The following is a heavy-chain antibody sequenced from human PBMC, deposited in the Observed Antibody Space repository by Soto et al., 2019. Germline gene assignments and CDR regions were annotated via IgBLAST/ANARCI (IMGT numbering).Heavy chain of an antibody. CDR2: IFWKSDSI. CDR1: GFTFEDYA. Sequence: EVQLVESGGALVQPGRSLRLSCVASGFTFEDYAMHWVRQVPGKGLEWVSGIFWKSDSIGYADSVRGRFTISRDNAKNSLYLQMNNLRPEDTALYYCVEYVGVVAAALGYWGQGTLVTVSS. V-gene: IGHV3-9*01. CDR3: VEYVGVVAAALGY. D-gene: IGHD2-15*01. J-gene: IGHJ4*02.